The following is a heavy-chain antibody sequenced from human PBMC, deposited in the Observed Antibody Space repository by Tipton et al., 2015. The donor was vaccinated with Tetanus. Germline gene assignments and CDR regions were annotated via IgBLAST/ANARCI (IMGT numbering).Heavy chain of an antibody. D-gene: IGHD2-15*01. Sequence: QLVQSGAEVKKPGESLKISCKGSGYSFTSYWIGWVRQMPGKGLEWMGIIYPGDSDTRYSPSFQGRVTISADRSISTAYLQWSSLKASDPAMYYCARSGVVVATTAYYYGMDVWGQGTTVTVSS. CDR1: GYSFTSYW. J-gene: IGHJ6*02. CDR2: IYPGDSDT. V-gene: IGHV5-51*01. CDR3: ARSGVVVATTAYYYGMDV.